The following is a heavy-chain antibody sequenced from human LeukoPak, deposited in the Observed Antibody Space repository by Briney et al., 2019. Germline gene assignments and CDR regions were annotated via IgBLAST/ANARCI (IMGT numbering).Heavy chain of an antibody. Sequence: GGSLRLSCAASGFTFSDYWMTWVRQAPGKGLEWVANIKQDGSEKYYVDSVKGRFTISRDNAKNTLYLQMNSLRAEDTAVYYCAREAGRFYDILTGYYRHFDYWGQGTLVTVSS. CDR1: GFTFSDYW. D-gene: IGHD3-9*01. CDR3: AREAGRFYDILTGYYRHFDY. J-gene: IGHJ4*02. CDR2: IKQDGSEK. V-gene: IGHV3-7*01.